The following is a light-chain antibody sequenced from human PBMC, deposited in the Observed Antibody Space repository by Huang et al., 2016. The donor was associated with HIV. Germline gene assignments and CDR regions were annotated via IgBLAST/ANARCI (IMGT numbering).Light chain of an antibody. J-gene: IGKJ2*01. CDR3: QQYGSSLYT. CDR2: GAS. Sequence: EVVLTQSPGTLSLSPGERATLSCRASQSLNTYVAWFQQKPGQPPRLLVFGASTRATGIPERFSGRGSGTDFTLTINGLEPEDFGLYSCQQYGSSLYTFGQGTNLEIK. CDR1: QSLNTY. V-gene: IGKV3-20*01.